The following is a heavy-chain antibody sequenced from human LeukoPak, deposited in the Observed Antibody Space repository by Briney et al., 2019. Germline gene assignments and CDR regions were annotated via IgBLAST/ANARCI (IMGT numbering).Heavy chain of an antibody. CDR3: ARNTKTTYGEETYAFDI. CDR1: GYTFTGYY. D-gene: IGHD4-17*01. J-gene: IGHJ3*02. CDR2: INPSGGST. Sequence: GASVKVSCKASGYTFTGYYMYWVRQAPGQGLEWMGIINPSGGSTSYAQKFQGRVTMTRDTSTSTVYMELSSLRSEDTAVYYCARNTKTTYGEETYAFDIWGQGTMVTVSS. V-gene: IGHV1-46*01.